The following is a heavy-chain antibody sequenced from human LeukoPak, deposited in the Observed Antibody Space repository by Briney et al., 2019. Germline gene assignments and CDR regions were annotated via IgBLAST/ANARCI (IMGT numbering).Heavy chain of an antibody. CDR2: IRSKPYGGTA. CDR1: GFTFSSYT. D-gene: IGHD2-21*01. V-gene: IGHV3-49*04. Sequence: GGSLRLSCAASGFTFSSYTMSWVRQAPGKGLEWVGFIRSKPYGGTAYYAASVKGRFTISRDDSITIAYLDMNGLKSEDTGVYHCTVQVIPSDKWFDPWGQGTPVTVSS. J-gene: IGHJ5*02. CDR3: TVQVIPSDKWFDP.